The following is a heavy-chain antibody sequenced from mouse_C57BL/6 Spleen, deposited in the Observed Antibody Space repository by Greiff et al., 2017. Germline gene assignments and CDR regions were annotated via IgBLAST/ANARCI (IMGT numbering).Heavy chain of an antibody. CDR2: ISSGSSTI. CDR1: GFTFSDYG. Sequence: EVQLLESGAGLVKPGASLKLSCAASGFTFSDYGMHWVRQAPEKGLEWVAYISSGSSTIHYADTVKGRITISRDNATNTLFLQMTSLRSEDTAMYYCARDGYGKFAYWGQGTLVTVSA. CDR3: ARDGYGKFAY. D-gene: IGHD2-2*01. V-gene: IGHV5-17*01. J-gene: IGHJ3*01.